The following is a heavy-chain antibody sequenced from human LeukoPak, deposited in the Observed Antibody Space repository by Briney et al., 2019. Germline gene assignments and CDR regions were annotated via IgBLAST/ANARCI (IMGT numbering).Heavy chain of an antibody. CDR3: VRDRGTYRPIDY. CDR1: AFSLNAYN. Sequence: PGGSLRLSCAASAFSLNAYNMNWVRQAPGKGLGWGSSIIYTGTYIYYADSVKGRFTISRDNAQNSLYLQMNSLRAEDTAIYYCVRDRGTYRPIDYWGQGTLVTVSS. V-gene: IGHV3-21*04. J-gene: IGHJ4*02. D-gene: IGHD1-26*01. CDR2: IIYTGTYI.